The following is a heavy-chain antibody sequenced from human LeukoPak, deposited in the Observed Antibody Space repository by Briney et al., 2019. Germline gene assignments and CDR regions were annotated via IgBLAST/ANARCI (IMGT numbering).Heavy chain of an antibody. D-gene: IGHD2-2*01. CDR3: AKGYCSSISCYAFDI. CDR1: GFTFSNYA. V-gene: IGHV3-23*01. CDR2: ISDNGGRT. Sequence: QPGGSLRLSCSASGFTFSNYAMSWVRQAPGKGLEWVSAISDNGGRTYYADSVKGRFTISRDNSKNTLSLQMNSLRAEDTAVYYCAKGYCSSISCYAFDIWGLGTMATVSS. J-gene: IGHJ3*02.